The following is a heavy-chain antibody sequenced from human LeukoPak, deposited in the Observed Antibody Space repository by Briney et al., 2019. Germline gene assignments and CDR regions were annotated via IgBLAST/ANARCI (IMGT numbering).Heavy chain of an antibody. V-gene: IGHV4-59*01. CDR1: GGSMRTYY. Sequence: SETLSLTCNVSGGSMRTYYWSWIRQPPGQRLEWIGNIYYSGSTNYNPFFKSRVTISVDTSKNQFSLKLSSVTAADTAVYYCARGRNIGDYWGQGTQVAVSS. CDR2: IYYSGST. D-gene: IGHD5-12*01. J-gene: IGHJ4*02. CDR3: ARGRNIGDY.